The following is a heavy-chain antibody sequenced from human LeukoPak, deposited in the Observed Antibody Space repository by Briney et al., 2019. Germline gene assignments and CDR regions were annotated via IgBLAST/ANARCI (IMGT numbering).Heavy chain of an antibody. CDR2: ISAYNGNT. Sequence: ASVTVSFTASGYTFTSYGISWVRQAPGQGLEWMGWISAYNGNTNYAQKLQGRVTMTTDTSTSTAYMELRSLRSDDTAVYYCVRGTIMITLGGVIVDYYFDYWGQGALVTVSS. CDR3: VRGTIMITLGGVIVDYYFDY. J-gene: IGHJ4*02. CDR1: GYTFTSYG. V-gene: IGHV1-18*01. D-gene: IGHD3-16*02.